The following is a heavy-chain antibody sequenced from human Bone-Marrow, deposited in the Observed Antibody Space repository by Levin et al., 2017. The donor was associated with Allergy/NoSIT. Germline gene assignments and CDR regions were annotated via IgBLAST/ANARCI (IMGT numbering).Heavy chain of an antibody. D-gene: IGHD6-19*01. CDR2: VNPNTGGT. V-gene: IGHV1-2*02. Sequence: ASVKVSCKASGYTFSGHYIHWVRQAPGQGLEWMGWVNPNTGGTNYAENFQGRVTMTRDTSIDTAYMELSRLKSDGTAVYYCARGSSWYPNWYFDVWGRGTLVTVSS. CDR3: ARGSSWYPNWYFDV. J-gene: IGHJ2*01. CDR1: GYTFSGHY.